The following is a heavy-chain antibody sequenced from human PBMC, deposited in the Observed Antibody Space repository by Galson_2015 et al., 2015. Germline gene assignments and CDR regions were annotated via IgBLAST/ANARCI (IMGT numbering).Heavy chain of an antibody. CDR1: GFTFSSYS. D-gene: IGHD4-23*01. CDR3: ARADYGGNSGPRNFDY. CDR2: ISSSSSTI. J-gene: IGHJ4*02. Sequence: SLRLSCAASGFTFSSYSMNWVRQAPGKGLEWVSYISSSSSTIYCADSVKGRFTISRDNAKNSLYLQMNSLRDEDTAVYYCARADYGGNSGPRNFDYWGQGTLVTVSS. V-gene: IGHV3-48*02.